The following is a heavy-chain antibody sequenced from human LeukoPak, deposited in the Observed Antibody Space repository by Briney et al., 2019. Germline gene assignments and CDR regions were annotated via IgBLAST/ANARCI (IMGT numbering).Heavy chain of an antibody. CDR3: ARDRGYLSFDY. V-gene: IGHV3-7*05. CDR1: GFTFSSYW. Sequence: GGSLRLSCAASGFTFSSYWMSWVRQAPGKGLGWVANIKEDGSDKYYVDSVKGRFTISRDNAKNSLYLQVNSLRAEDTAVYYCARDRGYLSFDYWGQGTLVTVSS. CDR2: IKEDGSDK. J-gene: IGHJ4*02. D-gene: IGHD3-10*01.